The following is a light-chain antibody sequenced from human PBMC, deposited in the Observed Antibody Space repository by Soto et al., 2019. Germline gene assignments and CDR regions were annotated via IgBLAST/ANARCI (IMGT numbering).Light chain of an antibody. CDR1: QSISSY. V-gene: IGKV1-39*01. Sequence: DIQMTQSPSSLSASVGDRVTITCRASQSISSYLNWYQQKPGKAPKLLIYAASSLQSGVQSRFSGSGSGTDFTLTIRSLQPEDFATYYCKQSYSTRRTFGQGTKVDIK. CDR2: AAS. J-gene: IGKJ1*01. CDR3: KQSYSTRRT.